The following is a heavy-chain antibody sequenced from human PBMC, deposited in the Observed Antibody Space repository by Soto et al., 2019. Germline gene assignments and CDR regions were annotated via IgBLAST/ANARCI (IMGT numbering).Heavy chain of an antibody. D-gene: IGHD1-7*01. CDR1: GFTLSSYS. CDR2: ISSSSSTI. CDR3: ARGLKLFDS. Sequence: EVQLVESGGSLVQPGGSLRLSCAASGFTLSSYSMNWVRQAPGKGLEWVSYISSSSSTIYYADSVKGRFTISRGNANNSLYLQMNSRRADDTAVYYCARGLKLFDSWGQGTLVTVSS. V-gene: IGHV3-48*01. J-gene: IGHJ4*02.